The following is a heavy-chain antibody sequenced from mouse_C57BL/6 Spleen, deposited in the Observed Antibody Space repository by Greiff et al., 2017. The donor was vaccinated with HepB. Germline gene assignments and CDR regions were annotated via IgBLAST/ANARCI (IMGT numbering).Heavy chain of an antibody. CDR2: IDHETGGT. Sequence: QVQLQQSGAERVRSGAPVTLSCKASGYSCNDYERYCVKQTPVHGLEWIGAIDHETGGTAYNQKFKGKAILTADKSSSTAYMELRSLTSEDSAVYLCTRVMGYCGEGPPVTISS. V-gene: IGHV1-15*01. J-gene: IGHJ4*01. CDR1: GYSCNDYE. CDR3: TRVMGY.